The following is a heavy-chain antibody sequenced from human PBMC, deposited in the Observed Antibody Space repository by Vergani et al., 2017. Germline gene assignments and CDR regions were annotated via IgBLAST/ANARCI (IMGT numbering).Heavy chain of an antibody. V-gene: IGHV3-23*01. J-gene: IGHJ4*02. CDR1: GFTFSSYA. Sequence: EVQLLESGGGLVQPGGSLRLSCAASGFTFSSYAMSWVRQAPGKGLEWVSAISGSGGSTYYADSVKGRFTISRDNSKNTMYLQMNSLRAEDTAVYYCAKGGRGGKLVPDSDWGQGTLVTVSS. CDR2: ISGSGGST. D-gene: IGHD6-6*01. CDR3: AKGGRGGKLVPDSD.